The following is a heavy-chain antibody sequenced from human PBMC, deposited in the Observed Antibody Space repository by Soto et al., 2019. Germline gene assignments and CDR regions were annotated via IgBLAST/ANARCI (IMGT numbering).Heavy chain of an antibody. CDR2: IYYSGGT. Sequence: QLQLQESGPGLVKPSETLSLTCTVSGGSISSSSYYWGWIRQPPGKGLEWIGSIYYSGGTYYNPSLKSRVTISVDTSKNQFSLKLSSVTAADTAVYYCARVKSAAMFYYYYMDVWGKGTTVTVSS. J-gene: IGHJ6*03. V-gene: IGHV4-39*01. CDR3: ARVKSAAMFYYYYMDV. D-gene: IGHD2-2*01. CDR1: GGSISSSSYY.